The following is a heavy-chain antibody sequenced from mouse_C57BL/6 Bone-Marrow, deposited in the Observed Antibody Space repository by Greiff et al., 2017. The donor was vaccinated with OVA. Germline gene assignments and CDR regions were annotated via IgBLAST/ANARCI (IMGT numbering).Heavy chain of an antibody. Sequence: QVQLQQSGAELARPGASVKLSCKASGYTFTSYGISWVKQRTGQGLEWIGEIYPRSGNTYYNEKFKGKATLTADKSSGTAYMELRSLTSEDAAVYFCARGDLPGGFAYWGQGTLVTVSA. CDR2: IYPRSGNT. D-gene: IGHD5-1*01. V-gene: IGHV1-81*01. CDR3: ARGDLPGGFAY. J-gene: IGHJ3*01. CDR1: GYTFTSYG.